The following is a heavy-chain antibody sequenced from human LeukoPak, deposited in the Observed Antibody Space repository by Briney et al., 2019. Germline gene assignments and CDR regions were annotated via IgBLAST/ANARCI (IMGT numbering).Heavy chain of an antibody. Sequence: PGGTLRLSCAASGFTFSSYGMSWVRQAPGKGLEWVSAISGSGGSTYYADSVKGRFTISRDNSKNTLYLQMNSLRAEDTAVYYCAKVWVPADYYGSGSYKGPTYMDVWGKGTTVTISS. CDR3: AKVWVPADYYGSGSYKGPTYMDV. V-gene: IGHV3-23*01. J-gene: IGHJ6*03. CDR1: GFTFSSYG. D-gene: IGHD3-10*01. CDR2: ISGSGGST.